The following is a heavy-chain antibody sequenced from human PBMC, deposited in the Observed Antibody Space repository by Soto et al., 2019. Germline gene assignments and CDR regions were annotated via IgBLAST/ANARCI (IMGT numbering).Heavy chain of an antibody. J-gene: IGHJ5*02. CDR2: IHHNENS. Sequence: SETLSLTCTFSCGSMSSGAYYWSWVRQPPGKGLEWIGYIHHNENSYSNPSLKSRVTISLETSKNQFSLNLTSVTAADTAVYYCARVSATGTRWFDPWGQGTQVTVSS. CDR1: CGSMSSGAYY. V-gene: IGHV4-31*03. CDR3: ARVSATGTRWFDP. D-gene: IGHD6-13*01.